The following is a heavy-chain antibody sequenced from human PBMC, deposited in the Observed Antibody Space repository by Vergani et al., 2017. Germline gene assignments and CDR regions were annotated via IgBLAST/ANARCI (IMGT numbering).Heavy chain of an antibody. Sequence: VELLESGGGLAQPGGSLRVSCSASGFTVTTYYMSWVRQAPGKGLEWVSVIKSDGRTSYAESVRGRFTISRDTSRNAVYLQMKILRVEDTGVYYCTRSECSGTTCYGHYFDLWGHGILVTVSS. CDR1: GFTVTTYY. CDR3: TRSECSGTTCYGHYFDL. D-gene: IGHD2-15*01. J-gene: IGHJ4*01. V-gene: IGHV3-66*02. CDR2: IKSDGRT.